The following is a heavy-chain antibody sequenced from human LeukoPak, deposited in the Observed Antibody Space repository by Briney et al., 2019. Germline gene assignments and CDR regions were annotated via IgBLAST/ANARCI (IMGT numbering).Heavy chain of an antibody. J-gene: IGHJ5*02. Sequence: SETLSLTCTVSGGSISSYHWTWIRQPPGKGLEWMGYAYYSGSTNYNPSLKSRVTISIDTSKNQFSLKLSSVTAADTAVYYCGRGTTYYYGSGRLGLDPWGQGTLVTVSS. D-gene: IGHD3-10*01. CDR2: AYYSGST. V-gene: IGHV4-59*01. CDR1: GGSISSYH. CDR3: GRGTTYYYGSGRLGLDP.